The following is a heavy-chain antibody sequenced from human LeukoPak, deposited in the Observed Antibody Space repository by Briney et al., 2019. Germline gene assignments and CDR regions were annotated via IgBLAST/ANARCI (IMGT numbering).Heavy chain of an antibody. CDR1: GGSIGSYY. CDR2: IYYSGST. D-gene: IGHD3-16*01. V-gene: IGHV4-59*01. J-gene: IGHJ4*02. CDR3: ATGRWGVDY. Sequence: SETLSLTCTVSGGSIGSYYWSWIRQPPGKGLEWIGYIYYSGSTNYNPSLKSRVTISVDTSKNQFSLKLSSVTAADTAVYYCATGRWGVDYWGQGTLVTVSS.